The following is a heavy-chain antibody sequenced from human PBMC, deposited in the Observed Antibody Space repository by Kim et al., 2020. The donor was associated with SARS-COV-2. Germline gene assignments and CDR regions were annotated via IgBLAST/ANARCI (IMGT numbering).Heavy chain of an antibody. CDR3: ARDPRYYDSSGYCY. CDR2: IKQDGSEK. Sequence: GGSLRLSCAASGFTFSSYWMSWVRQAPGKGLEWVANIKQDGSEKYYVDSVKGRFTISRDNAKNSLYLQMNSLRAEDTAVYYCARDPRYYDSSGYCYWGQGTLFTVSS. D-gene: IGHD3-22*01. V-gene: IGHV3-7*01. J-gene: IGHJ4*02. CDR1: GFTFSSYW.